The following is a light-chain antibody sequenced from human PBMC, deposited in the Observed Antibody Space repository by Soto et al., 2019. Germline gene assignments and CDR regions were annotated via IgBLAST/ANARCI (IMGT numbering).Light chain of an antibody. Sequence: QAVVTQEPSLTVSPGGTVTLTCGSSTGAVTSGHYPYWFQQKPGQALRTLIYDTSNKHSWTPARFSGSLLGGKAALTLSGAQPEDEADYYCLLSYSGVRVFGGGTKLTVL. CDR2: DTS. J-gene: IGLJ3*02. V-gene: IGLV7-46*01. CDR1: TGAVTSGHY. CDR3: LLSYSGVRV.